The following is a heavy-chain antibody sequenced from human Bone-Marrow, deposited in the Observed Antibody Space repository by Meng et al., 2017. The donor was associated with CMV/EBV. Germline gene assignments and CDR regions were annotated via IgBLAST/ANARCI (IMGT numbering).Heavy chain of an antibody. D-gene: IGHD6-6*01. J-gene: IGHJ5*02. Sequence: ASVKVSCKASGYTFTGYYMHWVRQAPGQGLEWMGWINPNSGGTNYAQKFQGRVTMTRDTSISTAYMEVRRLRSDDTAVYYCAREGAARLFWFPNWFDPWGQGPLVTVSS. CDR1: GYTFTGYY. V-gene: IGHV1-2*02. CDR3: AREGAARLFWFPNWFDP. CDR2: INPNSGGT.